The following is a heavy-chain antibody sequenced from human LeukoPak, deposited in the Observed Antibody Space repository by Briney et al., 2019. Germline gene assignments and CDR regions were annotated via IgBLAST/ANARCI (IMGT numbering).Heavy chain of an antibody. CDR2: INSDGSST. CDR3: ARADLYSKRYFDY. D-gene: IGHD4-11*01. CDR1: GFTFSSYW. Sequence: GGSLRLSCAASGFTFSSYWMHWVRQAPGKGLVWVSRINSDGSSTSYADSVKGRFTISRDNAKTTLYLQMNSLRAEDTAVYYCARADLYSKRYFDYWGQGTLVTVSS. J-gene: IGHJ4*02. V-gene: IGHV3-74*01.